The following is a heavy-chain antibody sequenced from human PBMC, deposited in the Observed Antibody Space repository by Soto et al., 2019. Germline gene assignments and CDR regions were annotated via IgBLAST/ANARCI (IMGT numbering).Heavy chain of an antibody. J-gene: IGHJ6*02. D-gene: IGHD6-13*01. V-gene: IGHV3-23*01. Sequence: GGSLRLSCAASGFTFSNYAMNWVRQAPGKGLEWVSAISGSGTSTYYAESVKGRFTISRDNSKNTLTLQMNSLRAEDTAVYNCAFTNSGSWSYYYFGMDVWGQGTTVTVSS. CDR3: AFTNSGSWSYYYFGMDV. CDR1: GFTFSNYA. CDR2: ISGSGTST.